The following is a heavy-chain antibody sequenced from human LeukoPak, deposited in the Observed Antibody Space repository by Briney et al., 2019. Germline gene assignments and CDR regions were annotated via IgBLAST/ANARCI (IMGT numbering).Heavy chain of an antibody. V-gene: IGHV4-59*08. CDR1: GGSVSGYY. J-gene: IGHJ4*02. CDR2: IYYSGST. D-gene: IGHD1-1*01. Sequence: SETLSLTCTVSGGSVSGYYWSWIRQPPGKGLEWIGYIYYSGSTNYNPSLRSRVTISVDTSKNQFSLKLSSVTAADTAVYYCARLNSGYFDYWGQGTLVTVSS. CDR3: ARLNSGYFDY.